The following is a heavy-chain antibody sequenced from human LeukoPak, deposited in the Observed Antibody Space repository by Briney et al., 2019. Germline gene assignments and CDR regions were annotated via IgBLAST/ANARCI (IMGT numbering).Heavy chain of an antibody. D-gene: IGHD2-2*02. J-gene: IGHJ3*02. V-gene: IGHV4-34*01. Sequence: SETLSLTCAVYGGSFSGYYWSWIRQPPGKGLEWIGEINHSGSTNYNPSLKSRVTISVDTSKNQFSLKLSSVTAADTAVYYCARAVYCSSTSCYISTDAFDIWGQGTTVTVSS. CDR1: GGSFSGYY. CDR2: INHSGST. CDR3: ARAVYCSSTSCYISTDAFDI.